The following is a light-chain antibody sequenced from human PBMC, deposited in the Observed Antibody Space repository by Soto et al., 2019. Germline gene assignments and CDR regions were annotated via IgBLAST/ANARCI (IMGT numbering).Light chain of an antibody. CDR3: QQNHSISYT. CDR1: QTISSY. Sequence: DIQMTQSPSSLSASVGDRVTITCRASQTISSYLNWYQQKPGKAPKLLIHAASSLESGVPSRFSGLGDWTDFTLPISRLQPEDFPPYYCQQNHSISYTFGQGTKLEIK. V-gene: IGKV1-39*01. CDR2: AAS. J-gene: IGKJ2*01.